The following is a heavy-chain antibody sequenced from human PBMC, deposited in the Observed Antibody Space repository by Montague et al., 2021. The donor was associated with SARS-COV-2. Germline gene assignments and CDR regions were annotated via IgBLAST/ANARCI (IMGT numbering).Heavy chain of an antibody. V-gene: IGHV3-48*03. CDR1: GLTFSRHE. Sequence: SLRLSCAASGLTFSRHEVNWVRQASGKGLEWVSYITSDGGIIYYADFVEGRFTVSRDNAKNSLYLHMNSLRVGDTAVYYCATLARGLFDHGMDVWGQGTTVTVSS. D-gene: IGHD3-10*01. J-gene: IGHJ6*02. CDR2: ITSDGGII. CDR3: ATLARGLFDHGMDV.